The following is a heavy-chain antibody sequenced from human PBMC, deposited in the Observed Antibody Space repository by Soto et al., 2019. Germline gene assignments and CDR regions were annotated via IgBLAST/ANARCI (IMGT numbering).Heavy chain of an antibody. D-gene: IGHD5-18*01. CDR3: ARSPYSYGPIDY. Sequence: PGGSLRLSCAASGFTVSSDYMSWVRQAPGKGLEWVSVIYSGGSTYYADSVKGRFTISRDNSKNTLYLQMNSLRAEDTAVYYCARSPYSYGPIDYWGQGTLVTVSS. CDR1: GFTVSSDY. CDR2: IYSGGST. J-gene: IGHJ4*02. V-gene: IGHV3-66*01.